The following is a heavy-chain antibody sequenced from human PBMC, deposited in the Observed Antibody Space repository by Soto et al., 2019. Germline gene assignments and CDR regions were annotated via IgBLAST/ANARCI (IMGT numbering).Heavy chain of an antibody. J-gene: IGHJ4*02. CDR3: ARDSTGGPHYFHY. CDR2: ISGSTIYT. V-gene: IGHV3-11*06. Sequence: GSLRLSCAASGFNFNDYYMSWIRQAPGKGLEWVSYISGSTIYTNYADSVKGRFTISRDWAKNSLYLQMNNLRAEDTAVYYCARDSTGGPHYFHYWGQGTLVTVSS. CDR1: GFNFNDYY. D-gene: IGHD2-8*02.